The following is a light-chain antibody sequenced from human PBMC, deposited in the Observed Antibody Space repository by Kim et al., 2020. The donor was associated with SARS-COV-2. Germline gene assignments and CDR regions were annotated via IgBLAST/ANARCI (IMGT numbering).Light chain of an antibody. Sequence: ASVGDRVTITCRASQSVSNDLNWYQQKPGRAPKLLIYAASTLRDGVPSRFSGSGSMTEFTLTIKSVQADDFATDYCQQSFSPILSFGGGTKVDIK. V-gene: IGKV1-39*01. CDR2: AAS. CDR3: QQSFSPILS. CDR1: QSVSND. J-gene: IGKJ4*01.